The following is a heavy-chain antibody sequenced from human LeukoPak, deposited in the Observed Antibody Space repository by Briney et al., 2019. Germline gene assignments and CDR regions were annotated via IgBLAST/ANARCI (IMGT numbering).Heavy chain of an antibody. Sequence: GGSLRLSCAASRFTFSDYYMSWIRQAPGKGLEWVSYISSSGSTIYYADSVKGRFTISRDNAKNSLYLQMNSLRAEDTAVYYCARYRDFWSGQNHFDYWGQGTLVTVSS. CDR1: RFTFSDYY. J-gene: IGHJ4*02. CDR2: ISSSGSTI. V-gene: IGHV3-11*04. CDR3: ARYRDFWSGQNHFDY. D-gene: IGHD3-3*01.